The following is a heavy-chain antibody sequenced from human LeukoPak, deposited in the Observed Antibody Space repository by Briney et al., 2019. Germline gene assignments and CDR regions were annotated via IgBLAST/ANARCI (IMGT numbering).Heavy chain of an antibody. J-gene: IGHJ4*02. D-gene: IGHD2-8*01. Sequence: GASVKVSCKASGYRFTNYGYSWVRQAPGQGLEWMGWISDYNGNTDYAQNLQGRVTMTTDASTSTAYMELRSLTSDDTAIYYCASGGSWCSNGVCYYYFDYWGQGTLVTVSS. CDR1: GYRFTNYG. CDR3: ASGGSWCSNGVCYYYFDY. V-gene: IGHV1-18*01. CDR2: ISDYNGNT.